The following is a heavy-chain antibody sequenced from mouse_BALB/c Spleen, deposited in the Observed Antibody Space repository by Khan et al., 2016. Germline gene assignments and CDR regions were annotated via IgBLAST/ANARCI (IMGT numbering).Heavy chain of an antibody. J-gene: IGHJ4*01. CDR1: GYTFTSYW. V-gene: IGHV1-9*01. CDR3: GRGYGNRRHYYAMDY. CDR2: ILPGSGST. Sequence: VQLQESGAELMKPGASVKISCKSTGYTFTSYWLEWVKQRPGHDLEWIGEILPGSGSTNYNENFKGKATFTADTSSNTAYMQLSRLTSEDSAVYYCGRGYGNRRHYYAMDYGGEGTAVIVAA. D-gene: IGHD1-1*01.